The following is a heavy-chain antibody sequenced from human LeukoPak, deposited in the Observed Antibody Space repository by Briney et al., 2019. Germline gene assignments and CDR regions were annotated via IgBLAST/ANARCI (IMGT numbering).Heavy chain of an antibody. V-gene: IGHV3-48*01. CDR3: ARSRRHSSSWYRVYYGMDV. J-gene: IGHJ6*02. CDR1: GFTFSSYS. D-gene: IGHD6-13*01. CDR2: ISSSSSSTI. Sequence: GGSLRLSCAASGFTFSSYSMNWVRQAPGKGLEWVSYISSSSSSTIYYADSVKGRFTISRDNAKNSLYLQMNSLRAEDTAVYYCARSRRHSSSWYRVYYGMDVWGQGTTVTVSS.